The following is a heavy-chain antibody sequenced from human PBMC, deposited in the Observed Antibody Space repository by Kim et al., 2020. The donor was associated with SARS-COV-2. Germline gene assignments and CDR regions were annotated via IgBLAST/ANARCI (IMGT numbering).Heavy chain of an antibody. V-gene: IGHV3-30*04. CDR1: GFTFSSYA. CDR3: ARGGQTRRAVAGNRFDY. Sequence: GGSLRLSCAASGFTFSSYAMHWVRQAPGKGLEWVAVISYDGSNKYYADSVKGRFTISRDNSKNTLYLQMNSLRAEDTAVYYCARGGQTRRAVAGNRFDYWGQGTLVTVSS. CDR2: ISYDGSNK. J-gene: IGHJ4*02. D-gene: IGHD6-19*01.